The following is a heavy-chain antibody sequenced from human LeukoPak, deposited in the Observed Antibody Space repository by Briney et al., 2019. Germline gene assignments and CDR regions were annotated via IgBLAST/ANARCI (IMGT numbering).Heavy chain of an antibody. J-gene: IGHJ4*02. CDR1: GLTFSSYA. CDR3: AKLGDSSLRFIDY. CDR2: ISGSGGST. Sequence: GGSLRLSCAASGLTFSSYAMSWVRQTPGKGLDWVSRISGSGGSTFYADSVKGLFTISRDNSKNTLYLQMNSLRAEDTAIYYCAKLGDSSLRFIDYWGQGALVTVSS. V-gene: IGHV3-23*01. D-gene: IGHD3-3*01.